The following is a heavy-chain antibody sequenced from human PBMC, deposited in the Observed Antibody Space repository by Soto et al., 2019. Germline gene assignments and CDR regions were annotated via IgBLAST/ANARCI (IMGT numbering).Heavy chain of an antibody. Sequence: VGSLRLSCEVSGFTFSTHGMHCVRQSPGKGLEWVAGTSYDGTNKYYARSVQGRFTISRENSMKTLYLQMNSLRTEDTAVYYCAKDLSGARWYYDALEVWGQGTTVTVSS. D-gene: IGHD2-15*01. J-gene: IGHJ6*02. V-gene: IGHV3-30*18. CDR1: GFTFSTHG. CDR3: AKDLSGARWYYDALEV. CDR2: TSYDGTNK.